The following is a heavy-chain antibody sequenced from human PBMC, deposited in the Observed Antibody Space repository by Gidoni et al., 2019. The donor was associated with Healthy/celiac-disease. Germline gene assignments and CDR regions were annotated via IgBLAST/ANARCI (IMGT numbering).Heavy chain of an antibody. CDR2: IRSKANSYAT. D-gene: IGHD4-17*01. CDR3: TRRPPVDYGDYNFDY. J-gene: IGHJ4*02. Sequence: EVQLVESGGGLVQPGGSLKLSCAASGFTFIGSAMHWVRQASGKGLEWVGRIRSKANSYATAYAASVKGRFTISRDDSKNTAYLQMNSLKTEDTAVYYCTRRPPVDYGDYNFDYWGQGTLVTVSS. CDR1: GFTFIGSA. V-gene: IGHV3-73*02.